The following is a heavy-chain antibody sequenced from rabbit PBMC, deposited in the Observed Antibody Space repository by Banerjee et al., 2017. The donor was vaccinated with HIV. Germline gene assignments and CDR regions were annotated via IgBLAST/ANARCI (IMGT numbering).Heavy chain of an antibody. CDR1: GFDFSSYG. D-gene: IGHD4-2*01. CDR3: ARDRDWTLDL. CDR2: IDPIFNST. V-gene: IGHV1S47*01. J-gene: IGHJ4*01. Sequence: QEQLVESGGGLVQPGGSLKLSCKASGFDFSSYGVSWVRQAPGKGLEWIGYIDPIFNSTYYASWVNGRFTISSHNAQNTLYLQLNSLTAADTATYFCARDRDWTLDLWGPGTLVTVS.